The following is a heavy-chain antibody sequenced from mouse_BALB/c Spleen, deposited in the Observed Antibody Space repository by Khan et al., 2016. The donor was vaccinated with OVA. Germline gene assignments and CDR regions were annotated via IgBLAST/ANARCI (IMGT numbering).Heavy chain of an antibody. D-gene: IGHD1-2*01. CDR3: ASLRLRVDY. Sequence: QVQLQQSAAELARPGASVKMSCKASGYSFTTYTIHWVKQRPGQGLEWIGSINPSSGYIEYNQKFKDKTTLTADKSSSTAYMQLSSLTSDDSAVYYCASLRLRVDYWGQGTSVTVSS. CDR2: INPSSGYI. V-gene: IGHV1-4*02. J-gene: IGHJ4*01. CDR1: GYSFTTYT.